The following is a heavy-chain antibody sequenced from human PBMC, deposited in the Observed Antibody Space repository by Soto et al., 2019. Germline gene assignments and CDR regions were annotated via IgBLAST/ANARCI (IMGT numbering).Heavy chain of an antibody. Sequence: ASVKVSCKASGYTFTSYAMRWVRQAPGQRLEWMGWINAGNGNTKYSQKFQGRVTITRDTSASTAYMELSSLRSEDTAVYYCAYTTVTKGGFDYWGQGTLVTVSS. J-gene: IGHJ4*02. CDR2: INAGNGNT. D-gene: IGHD4-17*01. CDR3: AYTTVTKGGFDY. V-gene: IGHV1-3*01. CDR1: GYTFTSYA.